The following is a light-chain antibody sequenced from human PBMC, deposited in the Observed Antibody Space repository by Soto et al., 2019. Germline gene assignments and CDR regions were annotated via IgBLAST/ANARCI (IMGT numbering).Light chain of an antibody. CDR2: EVS. V-gene: IGLV2-18*02. J-gene: IGLJ1*01. Sequence: QSALTQPPSVSGSPGQSVTISCTGTSVGVGSYNRVSWYQQPLGTAPKLMIYEVSNRPSGVPDRFSGSKSGNTASLTISGLQAEDEADYYCSSYTSSNNYVFGTGTKVTVL. CDR1: SVGVGSYNR. CDR3: SSYTSSNNYV.